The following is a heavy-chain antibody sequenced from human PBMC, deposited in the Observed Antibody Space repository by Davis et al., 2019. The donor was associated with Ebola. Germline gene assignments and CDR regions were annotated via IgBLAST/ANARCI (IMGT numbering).Heavy chain of an antibody. J-gene: IGHJ4*02. Sequence: GESLKISCAASGFTFDYYAMSWVRQAPGKGLEWVSSVSQSGRNTYYADSVKGRFTISRDNSKNTLYLQVNSLRAEDTAIYYCAKEAMVEGLTSYFDYWGQGTLVTVSS. CDR1: GFTFDYYA. CDR2: VSQSGRNT. V-gene: IGHV3-23*01. CDR3: AKEAMVEGLTSYFDY. D-gene: IGHD3-10*01.